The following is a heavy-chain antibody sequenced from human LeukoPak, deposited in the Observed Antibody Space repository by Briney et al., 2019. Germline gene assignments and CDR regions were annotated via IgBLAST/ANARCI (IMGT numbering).Heavy chain of an antibody. J-gene: IGHJ6*02. V-gene: IGHV1-69*01. D-gene: IGHD6-19*01. CDR3: ARDYKVAVAGTDYYGMDV. CDR1: GGXFSSYA. Sequence: SVKVSCKASGGXFSSYAISWVRQAPGQGLEWMGGIIPIFGTANYAQKFQGRVTITADESTSTAYMELSSLRSEDTAVYYCARDYKVAVAGTDYYGMDVWGQGTTVTVSS. CDR2: IIPIFGTA.